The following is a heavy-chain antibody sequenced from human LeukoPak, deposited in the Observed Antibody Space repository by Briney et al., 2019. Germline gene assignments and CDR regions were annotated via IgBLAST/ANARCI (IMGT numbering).Heavy chain of an antibody. CDR2: ISAYNGNT. CDR3: ARDLYCSSTSCPNYYYYYYMDV. V-gene: IGHV1-18*01. J-gene: IGHJ6*03. D-gene: IGHD2-2*01. Sequence: ASVKVSCKASGYTFTSYGISWVRQAPGQGLEWMGWISAYNGNTNYAQKLQGRVTMTTDTSTSTAYMELRSQRSDDTAVYYCARDLYCSSTSCPNYYYYYYMDVWGKGTTVTVSS. CDR1: GYTFTSYG.